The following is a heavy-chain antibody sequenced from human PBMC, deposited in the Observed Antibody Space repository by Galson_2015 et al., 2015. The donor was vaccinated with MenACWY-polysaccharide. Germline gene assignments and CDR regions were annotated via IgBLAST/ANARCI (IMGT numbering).Heavy chain of an antibody. J-gene: IGHJ3*02. CDR1: GSRFSNSG. V-gene: IGHV3-33*01. D-gene: IGHD2-2*01. CDR3: AREGSRIVFHAFDI. CDR2: IQYDGSNK. Sequence: SLRLSCAASGSRFSNSGMPWVRQAPGKGLEWVAVIQYDGSNKVYADSVKGRFTISRDNSKNTVFLEMNTLGVEDTAVYYCAREGSRIVFHAFDIWGQGTMVTVSS.